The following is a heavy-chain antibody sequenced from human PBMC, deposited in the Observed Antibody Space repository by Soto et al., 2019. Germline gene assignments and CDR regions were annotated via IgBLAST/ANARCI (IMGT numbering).Heavy chain of an antibody. J-gene: IGHJ4*02. Sequence: QITLKESGPTLVKPTQTLTVTCTFSGFSLSTSGAGVGWIRQSPGKAPEWLALISWKDEKRYNPGLKSRLTITNDTSKHQVVLTMTDLDPVDTATYFCAHRYGGNYYRWYFDSWGQGTLVTVSA. CDR2: ISWKDEK. CDR3: AHRYGGNYYRWYFDS. V-gene: IGHV2-5*01. CDR1: GFSLSTSGAG. D-gene: IGHD1-26*01.